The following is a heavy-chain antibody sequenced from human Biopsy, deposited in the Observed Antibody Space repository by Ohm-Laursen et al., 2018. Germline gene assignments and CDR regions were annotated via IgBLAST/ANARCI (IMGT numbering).Heavy chain of an antibody. J-gene: IGHJ1*01. Sequence: TLSLTCTVSGGSFTGHYWTWIRQPPGKGLEWIGHISHTGYTSYKSSLKSRVTISLDTSRRHFSLRLTSLATADTAVYYCARGSNEYGGLYFPHWGQGTLVTVSS. CDR2: ISHTGYT. CDR1: GGSFTGHY. D-gene: IGHD4-23*01. CDR3: ARGSNEYGGLYFPH. V-gene: IGHV4-59*11.